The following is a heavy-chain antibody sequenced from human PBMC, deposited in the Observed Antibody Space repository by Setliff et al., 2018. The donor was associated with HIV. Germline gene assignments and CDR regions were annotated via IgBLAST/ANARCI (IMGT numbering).Heavy chain of an antibody. CDR1: GGSFSGYYW. CDR2: MNSDGSTI. Sequence: ETLSLTCAVYGGSFSGYYWMHWVRQAPGKGLVWVSRMNSDGSTINYADSVKGRFTISRDNAKNSPYLQMNSLRVEDTAVYYCANDEVGFPRIIFIKVIVRMWGEGTTVTVSS. D-gene: IGHD1-1*01. J-gene: IGHJ6*04. CDR3: ANDEVGFPRIIFIKVIVRM. V-gene: IGHV3-74*01.